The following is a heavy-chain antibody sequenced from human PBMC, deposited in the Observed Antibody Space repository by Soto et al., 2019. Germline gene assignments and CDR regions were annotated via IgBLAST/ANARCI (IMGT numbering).Heavy chain of an antibody. CDR2: ISSSGSTI. CDR3: ARTDYYYDSSGYYNPLAY. Sequence: GGSLRLSCAASGFTFSSYEMNWVRQAPGKGLEWVSYISSSGSTIYYADSVKGRFTISRDNAKNSLYLQMNSLRAEDTAVYYCARTDYYYDSSGYYNPLAYWGQGALVTVSS. CDR1: GFTFSSYE. D-gene: IGHD3-22*01. J-gene: IGHJ4*02. V-gene: IGHV3-48*03.